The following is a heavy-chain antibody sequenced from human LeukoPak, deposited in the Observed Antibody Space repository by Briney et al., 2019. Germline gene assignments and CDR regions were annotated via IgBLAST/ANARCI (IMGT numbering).Heavy chain of an antibody. CDR1: GFTFSSYA. Sequence: GGSLRLSCAASGFTFSSYAMSWVRKAPGKGLEWVSAISGSGGSTYYADSVKGRFTISRDNSKNTLYLQMNSLRAEDTAVYYCATVHFGYFDYWGRGTLVTVSS. J-gene: IGHJ4*02. V-gene: IGHV3-23*01. D-gene: IGHD3-3*01. CDR2: ISGSGGST. CDR3: ATVHFGYFDY.